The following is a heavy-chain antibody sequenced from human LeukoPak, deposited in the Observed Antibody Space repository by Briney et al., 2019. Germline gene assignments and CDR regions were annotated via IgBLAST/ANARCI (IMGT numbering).Heavy chain of an antibody. Sequence: GGSLRLSCAASGLTFSSYAMSWVRQAPGKGLEWVSAISGSGGSTYYADSVKGRFTISRDNSKNTLYLQMNSLRAEDTAVYYCAKAQAGLRYFDYWGQGTLVTVSS. J-gene: IGHJ4*02. V-gene: IGHV3-23*01. CDR2: ISGSGGST. D-gene: IGHD4-17*01. CDR1: GLTFSSYA. CDR3: AKAQAGLRYFDY.